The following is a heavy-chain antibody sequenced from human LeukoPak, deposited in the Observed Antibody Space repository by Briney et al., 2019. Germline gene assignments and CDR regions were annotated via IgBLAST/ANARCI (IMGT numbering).Heavy chain of an antibody. CDR1: DGSISSYY. J-gene: IGHJ3*02. V-gene: IGHV4-59*08. D-gene: IGHD6-13*01. Sequence: SETLSLTCTVSDGSISSYYWSWIRQPPGKGLEWIGYIYYSGSTNYNPSLKSRVTISVDKSKNQFSLKLSSVTAADTAVYYCARHSGHSSTNDAFDIWGQGTMVIVSS. CDR2: IYYSGST. CDR3: ARHSGHSSTNDAFDI.